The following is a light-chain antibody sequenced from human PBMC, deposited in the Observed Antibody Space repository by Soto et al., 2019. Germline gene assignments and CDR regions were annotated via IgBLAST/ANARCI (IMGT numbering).Light chain of an antibody. J-gene: IGKJ2*01. CDR1: QSVSSNN. Sequence: EIVLTQSPGTLSLSPGEGATLSCRASQSVSSNNLAWYQQKPGRAPRLLIYGAFNRASDIPHRFSGSGSGTEFTLTISRLEPEDFAVYYCQQFGSSPPYTFGQGTRLEI. V-gene: IGKV3-20*01. CDR3: QQFGSSPPYT. CDR2: GAF.